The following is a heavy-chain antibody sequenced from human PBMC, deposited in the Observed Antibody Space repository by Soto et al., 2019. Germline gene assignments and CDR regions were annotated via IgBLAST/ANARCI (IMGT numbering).Heavy chain of an antibody. CDR3: ARGALGYCSGGSCYRYFDY. V-gene: IGHV4-61*08. CDR1: GGSISSGDFY. J-gene: IGHJ4*02. Sequence: SETLSLTCTVSGGSISSGDFYWAWIRQPPGKGLEWIGYIRFSGSTNYNPSLKSRVTFSVDTSKNQFSLKMNSVTAADTAVYHCARGALGYCSGGSCYRYFDYWGQGTLVTVS. CDR2: IRFSGST. D-gene: IGHD2-15*01.